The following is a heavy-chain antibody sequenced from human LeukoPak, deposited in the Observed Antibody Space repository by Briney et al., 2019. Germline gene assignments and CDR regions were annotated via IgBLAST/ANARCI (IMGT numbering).Heavy chain of an antibody. D-gene: IGHD3-10*01. Sequence: RFTISRDNSRNTLHLQMSSLRVEDTAVYYCVKDSSSGSCFDYWGQGTLVTVSS. J-gene: IGHJ4*02. V-gene: IGHV3-64D*06. CDR3: VKDSSSGSCFDY.